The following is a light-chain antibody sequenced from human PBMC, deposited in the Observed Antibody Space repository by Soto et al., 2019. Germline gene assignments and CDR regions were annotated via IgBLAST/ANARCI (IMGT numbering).Light chain of an antibody. CDR2: AAS. V-gene: IGKV1-39*01. CDR1: QSIMSY. Sequence: EIQMTQSPSSLSASVGDRVTISCRASQSIMSYLNWYQQKPGKAPKRLIYAASTLQSRVPSRFTSSGTRTDFTLTISSLQPEDFATYYCQQSYSSEWTFGQGTKVEIK. J-gene: IGKJ1*01. CDR3: QQSYSSEWT.